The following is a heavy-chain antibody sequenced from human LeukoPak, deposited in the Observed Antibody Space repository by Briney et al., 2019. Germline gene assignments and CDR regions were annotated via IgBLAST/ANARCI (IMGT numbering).Heavy chain of an antibody. J-gene: IGHJ4*02. CDR1: GSSISSYY. D-gene: IGHD6-19*01. CDR2: IYYSGST. CDR3: ARQWLEGYFDY. V-gene: IGHV4-59*08. Sequence: SETLSLTCTVSGSSISSYYWSWIRQPPGKGLEWIGYIYYSGSTNYNPSLKSRVTISVDTSKNQFSLKLSSVTAADTAVYYCARQWLEGYFDYWGQGTLVTVSS.